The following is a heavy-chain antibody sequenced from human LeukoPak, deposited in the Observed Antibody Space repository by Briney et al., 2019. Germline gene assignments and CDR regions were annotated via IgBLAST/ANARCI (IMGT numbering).Heavy chain of an antibody. D-gene: IGHD6-6*01. Sequence: ASVKVSCKASGYTFTSYYMHWVRQAPGQGLEWMGIINPSGGSTSYAQKFQGSVTMTRDMSTSTVYMELSSLRSEDTAVYYCARDRERYSSSSGVPTWFDPWGQGTLVTVSS. V-gene: IGHV1-46*01. CDR3: ARDRERYSSSSGVPTWFDP. CDR2: INPSGGST. CDR1: GYTFTSYY. J-gene: IGHJ5*02.